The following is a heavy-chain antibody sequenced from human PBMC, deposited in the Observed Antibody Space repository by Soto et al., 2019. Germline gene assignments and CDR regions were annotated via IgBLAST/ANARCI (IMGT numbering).Heavy chain of an antibody. J-gene: IGHJ4*02. CDR2: ISAYNGNT. V-gene: IGHV1-18*04. CDR3: ARERSWSSSSAVDY. Sequence: GASVKVSCKASGYTFTSYGISWVRQAPGQGLEWMGWISAYNGNTNYAQKLQGRVAMTTDTSTSTAYMELRSLRSDDTAVYYCARERSWSSSSAVDYWGQGTLVTVSS. D-gene: IGHD6-6*01. CDR1: GYTFTSYG.